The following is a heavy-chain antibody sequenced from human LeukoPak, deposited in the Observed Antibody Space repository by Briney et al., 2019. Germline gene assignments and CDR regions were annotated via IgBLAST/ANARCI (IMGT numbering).Heavy chain of an antibody. CDR1: GFTFSSYA. CDR2: IGGSGAKT. V-gene: IGHV3-23*01. J-gene: IGHJ4*02. D-gene: IGHD6-13*01. CDR3: AKLVGYSTSWFDDY. Sequence: GGSLRLSCAASGFTFSSYAMNWVRQAPGKGLEWVSGIGGSGAKTYYADSVKGRFTISRDNSKNTVYLQMNSLRAEDTAVYYCAKLVGYSTSWFDDYWGQGTLVTVSS.